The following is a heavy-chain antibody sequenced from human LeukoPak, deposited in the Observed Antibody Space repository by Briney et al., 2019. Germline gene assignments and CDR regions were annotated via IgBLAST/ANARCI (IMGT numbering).Heavy chain of an antibody. CDR3: ARLSSGWYNWFDP. D-gene: IGHD6-19*01. V-gene: IGHV3-48*03. CDR2: ISSSGGTI. CDR1: GFTFSSYE. J-gene: IGHJ5*02. Sequence: AGGSLRLSCAASGFTFSSYEMNWVRQAPGKGLEWVSYISSSGGTIYYADSVKGRFTISRDNAKTSLYLQMSSLRAEDTAVYYCARLSSGWYNWFDPWGQGTLVTVSS.